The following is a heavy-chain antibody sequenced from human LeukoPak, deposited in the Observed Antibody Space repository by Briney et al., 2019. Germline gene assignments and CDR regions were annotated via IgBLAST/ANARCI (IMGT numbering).Heavy chain of an antibody. CDR1: GGTFSSYA. D-gene: IGHD3-10*01. CDR3: ARDYGSGSYRIDY. V-gene: IGHV1-69*05. J-gene: IGHJ4*02. CDR2: IIPIFGTA. Sequence: GASVKVSCKASGGTFSSYAISWVRQAPGQGLEWMGGIIPIFGTANYAQKFQGRVTMTTDTSTSTAYMELRSLRSDDTAVYYCARDYGSGSYRIDYWGQGTLVIVSS.